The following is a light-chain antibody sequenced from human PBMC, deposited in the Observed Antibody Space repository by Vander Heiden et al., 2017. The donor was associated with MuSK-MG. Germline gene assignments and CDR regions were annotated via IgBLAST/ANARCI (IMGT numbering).Light chain of an antibody. CDR2: AAS. CDR1: QSISSY. V-gene: IGKV1-39*01. Sequence: DIHMPQPPSFLSASVGDRVTITCRASQSISSYLNWYQQKPGKAPKLLIYAASSLQSGVPSRFSGSGSGTDFTLTISSLQPEDFATYYCQQSDSTPHTFGQGTKVEIK. CDR3: QQSDSTPHT. J-gene: IGKJ1*01.